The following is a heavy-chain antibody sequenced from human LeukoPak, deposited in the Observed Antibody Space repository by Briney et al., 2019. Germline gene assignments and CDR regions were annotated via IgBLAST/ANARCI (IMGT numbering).Heavy chain of an antibody. J-gene: IGHJ4*02. Sequence: GGSLRLSCAASGFTFSSYWMSWVRQAPGKGLEWVANIKQDGSDKYYVDSVKGRFTISRDNAKNSLYLQMNSLRAEDTAVYYCARDPSLSSSWHKYFDYWGQGTLVTVSS. CDR1: GFTFSSYW. D-gene: IGHD6-13*01. CDR3: ARDPSLSSSWHKYFDY. V-gene: IGHV3-7*01. CDR2: IKQDGSDK.